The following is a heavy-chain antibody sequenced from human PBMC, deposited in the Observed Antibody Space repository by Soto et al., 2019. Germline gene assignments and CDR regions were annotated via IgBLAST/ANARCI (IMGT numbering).Heavy chain of an antibody. J-gene: IGHJ3*02. CDR3: ARGPRHGAFDI. CDR1: RFIFGDFG. V-gene: IGHV3-21*06. Sequence: GGSLRLSCAASRFIFGDFGVTWVRQAPGKGLEWVASISSSGSHTHYSDSVKGRFTISRDNARSTLSLQMNSLRVEDTAVYYCARGPRHGAFDIWGQGTMVTVSS. CDR2: ISSSGSHT.